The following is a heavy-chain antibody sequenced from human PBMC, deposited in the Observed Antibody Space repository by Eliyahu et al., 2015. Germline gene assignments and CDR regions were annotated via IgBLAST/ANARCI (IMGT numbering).Heavy chain of an antibody. CDR2: IWYDGSNQ. D-gene: IGHD4-23*01. V-gene: IGHV3-33*08. CDR1: GFXFGXXA. CDR3: ARDHDYSGNYLED. J-gene: IGHJ4*02. Sequence: QVRLVESGGGVVXPGXSLXLSCAAXGFXFGXXAMHWVRQAAGKGVAWVAIIWYDGSNQYYADSVKGRFTISRDNSKNTVSLQMNSLRGEDTGIYYCARDHDYSGNYLEDWGQGTLVAVSS.